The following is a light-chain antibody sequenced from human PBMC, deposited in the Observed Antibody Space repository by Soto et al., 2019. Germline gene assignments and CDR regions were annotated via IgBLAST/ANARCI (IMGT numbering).Light chain of an antibody. J-gene: IGKJ1*01. Sequence: DLQMTQSPSSLSASVGDRVTISCRASQSISNYLNWYQQNAGKAPKLLILATARLQSGVPSRFSGSGSGTDFTLTISSLQPDDFATYYCQQSYSFPRTFGQGTKVEIK. V-gene: IGKV1-39*01. CDR2: ATA. CDR3: QQSYSFPRT. CDR1: QSISNY.